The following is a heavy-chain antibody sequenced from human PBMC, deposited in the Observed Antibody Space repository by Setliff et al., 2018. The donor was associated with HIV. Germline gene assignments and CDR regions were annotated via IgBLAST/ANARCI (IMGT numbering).Heavy chain of an antibody. CDR1: GDSVSSGSYY. V-gene: IGHV4-61*01. D-gene: IGHD5-18*01. J-gene: IGHJ4*02. CDR2: IYYSGTT. CDR3: ARGGGPDTNFDL. Sequence: PSETLSLTCSVSGDSVSSGSYYWSWIRQPPGKGLEWIGYIYYSGTTNYNPSLKSRVSISVDTSKNQFSLRLRSVTAADRAVYYCARGGGPDTNFDLWGQGTLVTVSS.